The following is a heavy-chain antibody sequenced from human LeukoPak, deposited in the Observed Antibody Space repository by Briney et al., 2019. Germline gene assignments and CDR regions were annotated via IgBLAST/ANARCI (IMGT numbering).Heavy chain of an antibody. V-gene: IGHV3-23*01. J-gene: IGHJ6*03. CDR2: ISGSGGST. CDR3: AKGTRQTYYYYYYMDV. CDR1: VFTFSIYA. Sequence: GGSLRLSCAASVFTFSIYAMSWVRQAPGKGLEWVSAISGSGGSTYYADSVKGRFTISRDNSKNTLYLQMNSLRAEDTAVYYCAKGTRQTYYYYYYMDVWGKGTTVTVSS.